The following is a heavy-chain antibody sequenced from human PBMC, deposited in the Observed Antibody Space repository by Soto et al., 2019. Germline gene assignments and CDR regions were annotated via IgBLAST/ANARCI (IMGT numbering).Heavy chain of an antibody. CDR2: ISAGNGNT. CDR1: GYNFADYA. D-gene: IGHD3-16*02. V-gene: IGHV1-3*01. J-gene: IGHJ4*02. Sequence: GASVKVSCKASGYNFADYALHWLRQAPGQGLEWMGWISAGNGNTNYSQEFQGTVTITRDTSASTVYMELSSLRSGDTAVYFCAKEVIVYKRRSYDSWGKETLVTVPS. CDR3: AKEVIVYKRRSYDS.